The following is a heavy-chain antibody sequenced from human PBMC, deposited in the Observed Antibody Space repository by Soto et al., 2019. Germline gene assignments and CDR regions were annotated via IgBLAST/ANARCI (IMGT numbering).Heavy chain of an antibody. Sequence: SETLSLTCTVSGDSLSSHYWSWIRQSPGXXXQWIRYIFSTGFCNYNPSLKSRVTXPXXXXXXPFSLKLTSVTAADTAIYYCVRHEGYSSSGCSASCFFDYWGPGTQVPLSS. CDR3: VRHEGYSSSGCSASCFFDY. CDR1: GDSLSSHY. V-gene: IGHV4-59*08. J-gene: IGHJ4*02. D-gene: IGHD6-19*01. CDR2: IFSTGFC.